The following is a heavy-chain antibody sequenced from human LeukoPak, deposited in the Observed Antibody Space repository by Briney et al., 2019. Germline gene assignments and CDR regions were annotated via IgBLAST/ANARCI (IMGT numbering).Heavy chain of an antibody. Sequence: GGSLRLSCAASGFTFSSYEMNWVRQASGKGLEWVSYISSSGSTIYYADSVKGRFTISRDNAKNSLYLQMNSLRAEDTAVYYCARYSSGWTALYNWFDPWGQGTLVTVSS. CDR2: ISSSGSTI. CDR1: GFTFSSYE. V-gene: IGHV3-48*03. D-gene: IGHD6-19*01. J-gene: IGHJ5*02. CDR3: ARYSSGWTALYNWFDP.